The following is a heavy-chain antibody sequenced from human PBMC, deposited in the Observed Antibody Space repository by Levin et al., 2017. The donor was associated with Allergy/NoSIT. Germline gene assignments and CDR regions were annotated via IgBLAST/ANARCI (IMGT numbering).Heavy chain of an antibody. D-gene: IGHD6-19*01. CDR3: ARVPVARSRDAEYFQY. Sequence: GGSLRLSCAVSGFTFSDYWMNWVRQAPGKGLEWVASIKQDGSEKYYVDSVKGRFTISRDNAKNSLYLQMNSLRAEDTAVYYCARVPVARSRDAEYFQYWGQGTLVIVSS. CDR2: IKQDGSEK. V-gene: IGHV3-7*01. J-gene: IGHJ1*01. CDR1: GFTFSDYW.